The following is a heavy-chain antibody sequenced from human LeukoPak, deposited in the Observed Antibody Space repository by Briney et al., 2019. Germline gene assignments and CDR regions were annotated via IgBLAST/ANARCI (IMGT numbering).Heavy chain of an antibody. CDR1: GGSFSGYY. CDR3: ASSIAARPYYYYYYMDV. Sequence: SETLSLTCAVYGGSFSGYYWSWIRQPPGKELEWIGEINHSGSTNYNPSLKSRVTISVDTSKNQFSLKLSSVTAADTAVYYCASSIAARPYYYYYYMDVWGKGTTVTVSS. J-gene: IGHJ6*03. CDR2: INHSGST. D-gene: IGHD6-6*01. V-gene: IGHV4-34*01.